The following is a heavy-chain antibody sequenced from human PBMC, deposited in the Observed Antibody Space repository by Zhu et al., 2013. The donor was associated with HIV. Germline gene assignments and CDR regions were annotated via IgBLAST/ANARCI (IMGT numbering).Heavy chain of an antibody. CDR3: ARERPGDSRGYTTYYYYGMDI. V-gene: IGHV1-3*01. J-gene: IGHJ6*02. CDR1: GYTFTSYG. Sequence: QVQIVQSGAEVKKPGASVKVSCKASGYTFTSYGLHWVRQAPGQRLEWMGWINAGNGNTKYSQRFQGRVTITRDTSASTAYMELSSLRSEDTAVYYCARERPGDSRGYTTYYYYGMDIWGQGTTVTVSS. D-gene: IGHD3-22*01. CDR2: INAGNGNT.